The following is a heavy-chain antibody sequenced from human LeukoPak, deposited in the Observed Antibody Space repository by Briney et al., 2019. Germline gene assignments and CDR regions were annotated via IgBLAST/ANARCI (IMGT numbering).Heavy chain of an antibody. D-gene: IGHD2-2*01. CDR3: ARAAEYQLHYTVHYGIDV. Sequence: SQTLSLTCTVSGGSISIGGYCCSWIREHRWRGLEWFGYIYECGSTYYNPSLKSPVTISVDTSKNQFSLKLSSMTAADTAVYYCARAAEYQLHYTVHYGIDVWGQGTTVTVSS. CDR2: IYECGST. CDR1: GGSISIGGYC. J-gene: IGHJ6*02. V-gene: IGHV4-31*01.